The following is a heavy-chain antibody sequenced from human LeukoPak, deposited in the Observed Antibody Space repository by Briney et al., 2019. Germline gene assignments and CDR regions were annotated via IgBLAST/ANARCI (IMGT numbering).Heavy chain of an antibody. CDR3: ARWYYYDSSGYQD. CDR2: IYYSGST. D-gene: IGHD3-22*01. V-gene: IGHV4-59*12. J-gene: IGHJ4*02. CDR1: GGSISSYY. Sequence: SETLSLTCTVSGGSISSYYWSWIRQPPGKGLEWIGYIYYSGSTNYNPSLKSRVTISVDTSKNQFSLKLSSVAAADTAVHYCARWYYYDSSGYQDWGQGTLVTVSS.